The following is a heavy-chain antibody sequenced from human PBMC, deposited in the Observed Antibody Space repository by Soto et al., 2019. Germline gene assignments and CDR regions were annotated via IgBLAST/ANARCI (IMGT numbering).Heavy chain of an antibody. V-gene: IGHV2-5*02. Sequence: SGPTLVNPTQTLTLTCTFSGFSLSTSDVGVGWIRQPPGKAMEWLAIIYWDDDKRYSPSLKSRLTVTKDTSKNQVVLTVTNMDPVDTATYYCAHSKYSRSSFDYWGQGTLVTVSS. CDR3: AHSKYSRSSFDY. CDR1: GFSLSTSDVG. CDR2: IYWDDDK. J-gene: IGHJ4*02. D-gene: IGHD6-6*01.